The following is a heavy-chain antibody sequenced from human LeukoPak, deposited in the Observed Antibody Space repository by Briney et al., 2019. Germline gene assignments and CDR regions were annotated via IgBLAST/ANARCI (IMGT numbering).Heavy chain of an antibody. Sequence: GESLKISCKGIGYMFNNFWIAWVRQMPGKGLEWMGIIYPGDSDARYSPSFQGHITISVDKSIRTAYLQWSSLTASDTATYYCARKEERRPFDYWGQGTLVTVSS. CDR3: ARKEERRPFDY. CDR2: IYPGDSDA. V-gene: IGHV5-51*01. J-gene: IGHJ4*02. D-gene: IGHD1-1*01. CDR1: GYMFNNFW.